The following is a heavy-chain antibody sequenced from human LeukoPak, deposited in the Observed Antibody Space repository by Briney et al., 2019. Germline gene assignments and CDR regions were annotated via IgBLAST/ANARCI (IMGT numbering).Heavy chain of an antibody. V-gene: IGHV1-18*01. CDR2: ISAYNGNT. J-gene: IGHJ5*02. D-gene: IGHD1-1*01. CDR3: ARGRLTTGTMFDP. Sequence: GASVKVSCKAAGYTFTSYGISWLRQAPGQGLEWMGWISAYNGNTNYAQKLQGRGTMTTDTSTSTAYMGLRSLRSDDTAVYYCARGRLTTGTMFDPWGQGTLVTVSS. CDR1: GYTFTSYG.